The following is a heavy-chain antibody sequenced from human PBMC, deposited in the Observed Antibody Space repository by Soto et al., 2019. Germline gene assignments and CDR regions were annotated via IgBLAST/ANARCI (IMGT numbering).Heavy chain of an antibody. D-gene: IGHD6-13*01. Sequence: HLVQYGTEVKRPGASVKVSCKASGYPFGNYGISWVRQAPGQGLEWMGWISAYNGNTKYAQKVQGRVTLTTDTSSNTAYMELRSLRSEDTSVYYCARDPPVVAAAFKDVWGQGTTVIVS. J-gene: IGHJ6*02. CDR3: ARDPPVVAAAFKDV. CDR1: GYPFGNYG. V-gene: IGHV1-18*04. CDR2: ISAYNGNT.